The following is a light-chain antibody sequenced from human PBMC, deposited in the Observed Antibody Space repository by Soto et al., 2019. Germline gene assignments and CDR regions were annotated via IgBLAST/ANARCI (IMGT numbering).Light chain of an antibody. Sequence: DTQMTQSPSYLSASVGDRISITCRASQTASNYVNWYQQKPGKAPTLLISATSTLQSGVPSRFRGSGSGTDFTLTFTSLQPEDFATYYCQQTYTTPRTFGQGTKVAIK. V-gene: IGKV1-39*01. J-gene: IGKJ1*01. CDR3: QQTYTTPRT. CDR1: QTASNY. CDR2: ATS.